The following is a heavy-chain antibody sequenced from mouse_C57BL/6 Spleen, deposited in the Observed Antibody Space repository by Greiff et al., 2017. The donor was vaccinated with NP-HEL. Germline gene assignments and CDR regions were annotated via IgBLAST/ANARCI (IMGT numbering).Heavy chain of an antibody. J-gene: IGHJ4*01. CDR2: ISSGSSTI. CDR1: GFTFSDYG. V-gene: IGHV5-17*01. Sequence: EVMLVESGGGLVKPGGSLKLSCAASGFTFSDYGMHWVRQAPEKGLEWVAYISSGSSTIYYADTVKGRFTISRDNAKNTLFLQMTSLRSEDTAMYYCARSPYYGSSMDYWGQGTSVTVSS. D-gene: IGHD1-1*01. CDR3: ARSPYYGSSMDY.